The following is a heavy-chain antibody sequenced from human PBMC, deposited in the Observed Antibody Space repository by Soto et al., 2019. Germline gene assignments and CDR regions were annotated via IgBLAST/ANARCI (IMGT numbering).Heavy chain of an antibody. D-gene: IGHD3-3*01. J-gene: IGHJ3*02. V-gene: IGHV4-30-2*01. Sequence: QLQLQESGSGLVKPSQTLSLTCAVSGDSLITGGYSWSWIRQPPGKGLDWIGYIYHSVSTYYNSTLKSGVTISVATTKNQFSLKLTSVSAADTAVYYCARPFFEWGGGFDIWCQWTEDTVSS. CDR3: ARPFFEWGGGFDI. CDR1: GDSLITGGYS. CDR2: IYHSVST.